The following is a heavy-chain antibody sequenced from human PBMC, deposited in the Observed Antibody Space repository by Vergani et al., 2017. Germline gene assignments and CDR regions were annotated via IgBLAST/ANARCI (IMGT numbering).Heavy chain of an antibody. D-gene: IGHD6-13*01. CDR3: ARNLEPSIAAALTQPFDY. CDR1: GYTFTGYY. V-gene: IGHV1-2*02. J-gene: IGHJ4*02. Sequence: QVQLVQSGSELKKPGASVKVSCEASGYTFTGYYMHWVRQAPGQGLEWMGWINPNSGCTNYAQKFQGRFTMTRETSISTAYMGLRRLRSYDTAVYYCARNLEPSIAAALTQPFDYWGQGTLVTVAS. CDR2: INPNSGCT.